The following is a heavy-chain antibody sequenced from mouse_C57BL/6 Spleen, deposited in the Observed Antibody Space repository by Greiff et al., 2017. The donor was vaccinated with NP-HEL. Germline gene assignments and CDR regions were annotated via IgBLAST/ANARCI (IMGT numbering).Heavy chain of an antibody. V-gene: IGHV5-15*01. CDR1: GFTFSDYG. J-gene: IGHJ4*01. Sequence: EVNVVESGGGLVQPGGSLKLSCAASGFTFSDYGMAWVRQAPRKGPEWVAFISNLAYSIYYADTVTGRFTISRENAKNTLYLEMSSLRSEDTAMYYCARHYGSSYYAMDYWGQGTSVTVSS. D-gene: IGHD1-1*01. CDR3: ARHYGSSYYAMDY. CDR2: ISNLAYSI.